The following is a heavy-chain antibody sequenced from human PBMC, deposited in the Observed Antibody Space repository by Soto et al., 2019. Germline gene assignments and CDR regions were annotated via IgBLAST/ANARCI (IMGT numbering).Heavy chain of an antibody. CDR3: ARLGYYYDSSGYFTGY. CDR1: GGTFSSYA. V-gene: IGHV1-69*13. J-gene: IGHJ4*02. Sequence: SVKVSCKASGGTFSSYAISWARQAPGQGLEWMGGIIPIFGTANYAQKFQGRVTITADESTSTAYMELSSLRSEDTAVYYCARLGYYYDSSGYFTGYWGQGTLVTVS. CDR2: IIPIFGTA. D-gene: IGHD3-22*01.